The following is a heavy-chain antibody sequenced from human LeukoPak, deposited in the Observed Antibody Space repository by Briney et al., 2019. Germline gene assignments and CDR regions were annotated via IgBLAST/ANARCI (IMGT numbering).Heavy chain of an antibody. J-gene: IGHJ4*02. CDR1: GGSLSSSSYY. CDR3: ARYYYDSSGYYFFPD. V-gene: IGHV4-39*01. Sequence: SETLSLTCTVSGGSLSSSSYYWGWIRQPPGKGLEWMGSIYYSGSTYYNPSLKSRVTISVDTSKNQFSLKLSSVTAADTAVYYCARYYYDSSGYYFFPDWGQGTLVTVSS. D-gene: IGHD3-22*01. CDR2: IYYSGST.